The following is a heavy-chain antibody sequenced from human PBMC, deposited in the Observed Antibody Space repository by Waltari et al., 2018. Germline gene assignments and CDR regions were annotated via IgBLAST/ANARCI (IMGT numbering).Heavy chain of an antibody. D-gene: IGHD2-21*01. J-gene: IGHJ3*02. Sequence: QLQLQESGPGLVKPSETLSLTCTVSGGSISSSSYYWGWIRQPPGKGLEWIGSIYYIGSTYYNPSLKSRVTISVDTSKNQFSLKLSSVTAADTAVYYCASNPIYCGGDCYSDAFDIWGQGTMVTVSS. CDR3: ASNPIYCGGDCYSDAFDI. CDR2: IYYIGST. V-gene: IGHV4-39*07. CDR1: GGSISSSSYY.